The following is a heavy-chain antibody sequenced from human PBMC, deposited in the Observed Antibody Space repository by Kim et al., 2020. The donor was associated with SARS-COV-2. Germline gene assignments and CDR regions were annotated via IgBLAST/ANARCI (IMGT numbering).Heavy chain of an antibody. CDR1: GFTFSSYA. CDR2: ISYDGSNK. V-gene: IGHV3-30*04. CDR3: ATVMGAAGVYYYGMDV. Sequence: GGSLRLSCAASGFTFSSYAMHWVRQAPGKGLEWVAVISYDGSNKYYADSVKGRFTISRDNSKNTLYLQMNSLRAEDTAVYYCATVMGAAGVYYYGMDVWG. J-gene: IGHJ6*01. D-gene: IGHD6-13*01.